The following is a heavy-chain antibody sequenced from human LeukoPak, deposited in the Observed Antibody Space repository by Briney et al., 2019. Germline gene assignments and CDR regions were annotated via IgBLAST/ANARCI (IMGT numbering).Heavy chain of an antibody. CDR2: INWNGGGT. CDR1: GFTFKDYG. CDR3: AKHMRATNTYSFFGLDV. V-gene: IGHV3-9*01. J-gene: IGHJ6*02. D-gene: IGHD1-26*01. Sequence: GGSLRLSCAATGFTFKDYGMHWVRQPPGKGLEWVSSINWNGGGTDYADSVKGRFTISRDNAKNSLYLQLSSLRPEDTALYYCAKHMRATNTYSFFGLDVWGRGTTVTVSS.